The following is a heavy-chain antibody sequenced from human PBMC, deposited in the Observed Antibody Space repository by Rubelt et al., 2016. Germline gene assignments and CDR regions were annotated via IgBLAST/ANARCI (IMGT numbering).Heavy chain of an antibody. CDR1: GFTFSTYS. D-gene: IGHD4-23*01. CDR2: ISSGSSTM. Sequence: EVQLVESGGNLVQPGGCLRLSCAASGFTFSTYSMNWVRQAPGKGLEWVSYISSGSSTMYYADSVKGRFIISRDNAKNSRYMQRNSLRDEETAGYYSATDYGGNSGRVDYWGQGTLVTVSS. V-gene: IGHV3-48*02. J-gene: IGHJ4*02. CDR3: ATDYGGNSGRVDY.